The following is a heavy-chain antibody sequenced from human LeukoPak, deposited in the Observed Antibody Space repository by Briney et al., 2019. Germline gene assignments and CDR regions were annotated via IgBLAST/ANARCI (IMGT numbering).Heavy chain of an antibody. D-gene: IGHD6-6*01. CDR1: GFTFSDYY. CDR3: ARVGGLAARPFLDY. J-gene: IGHJ4*02. Sequence: PGGSLRLSCAASGFTFSDYYMSWIRQAPGKGLKWVSYISTSSSYTNYADSVKGRFTISRDNANNSLYLQMNSLRAEDTAVYYCARVGGLAARPFLDYWGQGTLVTVSS. V-gene: IGHV3-11*06. CDR2: ISTSSSYT.